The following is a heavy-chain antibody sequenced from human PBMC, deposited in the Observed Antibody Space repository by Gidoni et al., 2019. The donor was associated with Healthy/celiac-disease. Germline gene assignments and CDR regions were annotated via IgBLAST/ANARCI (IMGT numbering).Heavy chain of an antibody. D-gene: IGHD2-15*01. CDR1: GYSFTSYW. CDR3: ARRQLGGSCYSGNCYYYGMDV. Sequence: EVQLVQSGAEVKKPGESLKISCKGSGYSFTSYWIGGVRQMPGKGLEWMGIIYPGDSDTRYSPSFQGQVTISADKSISTAYLQWSSLKASDTAMYYCARRQLGGSCYSGNCYYYGMDVWGQGTTVTVSS. CDR2: IYPGDSDT. V-gene: IGHV5-51*01. J-gene: IGHJ6*02.